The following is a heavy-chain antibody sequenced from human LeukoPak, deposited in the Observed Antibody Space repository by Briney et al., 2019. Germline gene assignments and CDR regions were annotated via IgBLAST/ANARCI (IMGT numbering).Heavy chain of an antibody. J-gene: IGHJ3*02. Sequence: ASVKVSCKASGYTFTDYYMHWVRQAPGQGLEWMGWINPNSGGTKLAQKFQGRVALTRDTSISTAYMELSRLKSDDTAVYYCARVRWELLSLGAFDIWGQGTMVTVSS. V-gene: IGHV1-2*02. D-gene: IGHD1-26*01. CDR1: GYTFTDYY. CDR2: INPNSGGT. CDR3: ARVRWELLSLGAFDI.